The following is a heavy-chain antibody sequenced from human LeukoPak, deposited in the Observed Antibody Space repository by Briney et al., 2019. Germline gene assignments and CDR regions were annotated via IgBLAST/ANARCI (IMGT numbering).Heavy chain of an antibody. CDR2: IYYSGST. J-gene: IGHJ5*02. CDR3: ARNRYYYGSGNYGVPNWFDP. Sequence: SETLSLTCTVSGGSISSSSYYWGWIRQPPGKGLEWIGSIYYSGSTYYNPSLKSRVTISVDTPKNQFSLKLSSVTVADTAVYYCARNRYYYGSGNYGVPNWFDPWGQGTLVTVSS. D-gene: IGHD3-10*01. CDR1: GGSISSSSYY. V-gene: IGHV4-39*01.